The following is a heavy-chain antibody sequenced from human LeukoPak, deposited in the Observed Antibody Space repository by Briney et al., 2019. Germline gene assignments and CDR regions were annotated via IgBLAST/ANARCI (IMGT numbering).Heavy chain of an antibody. CDR1: GFTFSSYA. CDR2: ISYDGSNK. CDR3: AREDYYDSSGSIDY. V-gene: IGHV3-30*04. J-gene: IGHJ4*02. Sequence: GGSLRLSCAASGFTFSSYAMHWVRQAPGKGLEWVAVISYDGSNKYYADSVKGRFTISRDNSKNSLYLQMNSLRAEDTAVYYCAREDYYDSSGSIDYWGQGTLVTVSS. D-gene: IGHD3-22*01.